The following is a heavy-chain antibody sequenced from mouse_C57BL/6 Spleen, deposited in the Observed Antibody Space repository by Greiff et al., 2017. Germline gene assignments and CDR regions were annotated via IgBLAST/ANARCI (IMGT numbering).Heavy chain of an antibody. CDR1: GYAFSSYW. V-gene: IGHV1-80*01. J-gene: IGHJ2*01. Sequence: VQLQQSGAELVKPGASVKISCKASGYAFSSYWMNWVKQRPGKGLEWIGQIYPGDGDTNYNGKFKGKATLTADKSSSTAYMQLSSLTSEDSAVYYCARDYSGSCYDYLDYWGQGTTLTVSS. CDR2: IYPGDGDT. D-gene: IGHD1-1*01. CDR3: ARDYSGSCYDYLDY.